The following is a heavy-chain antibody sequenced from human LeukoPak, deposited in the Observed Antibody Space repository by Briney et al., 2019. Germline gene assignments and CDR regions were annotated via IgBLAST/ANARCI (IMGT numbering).Heavy chain of an antibody. D-gene: IGHD3-22*01. CDR1: GFTVSSNY. Sequence: GGSLRLSCAASGFTVSSNYMSWVRQAPGKGLEWVSVIYSGGSTYYADSVKCRFTISRDNSKNTLYLQMNSLRAEDTAVYYCARDHSGYLTYYFDYWGQGTLVTVSS. V-gene: IGHV3-53*01. CDR2: IYSGGST. J-gene: IGHJ4*02. CDR3: ARDHSGYLTYYFDY.